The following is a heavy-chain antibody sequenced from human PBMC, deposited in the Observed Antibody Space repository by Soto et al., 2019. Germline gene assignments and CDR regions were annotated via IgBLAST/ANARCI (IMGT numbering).Heavy chain of an antibody. CDR1: GGSFSDYY. CDR2: INHSGSP. D-gene: IGHD3-22*01. J-gene: IGHJ4*02. V-gene: IGHV4-34*01. CDR3: ARAWRWLFPFDY. Sequence: TSETLSLTCAVFGGSFSDYYWSWVRQSPGKGLAWIGEINHSGSPSYNPSLKSRVTISGDTSKNQFSLKLSSVTAADTAVYYCARAWRWLFPFDYWGQGTLVTVSS.